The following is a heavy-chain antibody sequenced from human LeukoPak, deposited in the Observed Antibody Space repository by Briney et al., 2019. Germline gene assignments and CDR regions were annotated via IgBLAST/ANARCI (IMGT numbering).Heavy chain of an antibody. CDR2: INTDGSNA. D-gene: IGHD5/OR15-5a*01. CDR1: GFTFSGHW. CDR3: ARGLSPSEAYDT. J-gene: IGHJ3*02. V-gene: IGHV3-74*01. Sequence: GGSLRLSCAASGFTFSGHWMRWVRQAPGKGLVWVSRINTDGSNAIYADSVRGRFTISRDNAKNTLYLQMNSLRAEDTAVYYCARGLSPSEAYDTWGQGTMVAVSS.